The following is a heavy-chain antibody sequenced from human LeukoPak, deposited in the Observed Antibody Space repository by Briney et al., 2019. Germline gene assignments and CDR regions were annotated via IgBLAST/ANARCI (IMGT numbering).Heavy chain of an antibody. V-gene: IGHV1-2*02. CDR3: ATQGYYYGSGSWTDY. CDR2: INPNSGGT. D-gene: IGHD3-10*01. CDR1: GYTFTGYY. Sequence: ASVKVSCKASGYTFTGYYVHWVRQAPGQGLEWMGWINPNSGGTNYAQKFQGRVTMTRDTSISTAYMELSRLRSDDTAVYYCATQGYYYGSGSWTDYWGQGTLVTVSS. J-gene: IGHJ4*02.